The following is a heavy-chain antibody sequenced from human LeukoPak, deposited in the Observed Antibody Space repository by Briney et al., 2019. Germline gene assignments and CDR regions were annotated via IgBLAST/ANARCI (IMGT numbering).Heavy chain of an antibody. J-gene: IGHJ4*02. CDR2: ISTSGRT. D-gene: IGHD6-13*01. Sequence: SQTLSLTCTVSGGSISSGSYYWSWIRQPAGKGLEWIGRISTSGRTNYNPSLKSRVTISVDTSKNQFSLKLSSVTAAGTAVYYCAKGDGIAAFYWGQGTLVTVSS. CDR1: GGSISSGSYY. CDR3: AKGDGIAAFY. V-gene: IGHV4-61*02.